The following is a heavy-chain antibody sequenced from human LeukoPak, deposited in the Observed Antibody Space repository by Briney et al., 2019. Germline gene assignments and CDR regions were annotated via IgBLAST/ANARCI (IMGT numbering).Heavy chain of an antibody. Sequence: SETLCLTCTVSGGSISSYYWSWIRQPPGKGLEWIGYIYYSGSTNYNPPLKSRVTISVDTSKNQFSLKLSSVTAADTAVYYCARVRYSSGWYDGLDYWGQGTLVTVSS. J-gene: IGHJ4*02. CDR1: GGSISSYY. V-gene: IGHV4-59*01. CDR2: IYYSGST. D-gene: IGHD6-19*01. CDR3: ARVRYSSGWYDGLDY.